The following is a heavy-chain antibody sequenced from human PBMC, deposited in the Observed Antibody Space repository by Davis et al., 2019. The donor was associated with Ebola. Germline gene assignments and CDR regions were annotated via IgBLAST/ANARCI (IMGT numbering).Heavy chain of an antibody. CDR1: GGTFSSYA. V-gene: IGHV1-2*02. CDR2: INTYSGDT. J-gene: IGHJ4*02. D-gene: IGHD4-17*01. Sequence: ASVKVSCKASGGTFSSYAISWVRQAPGQGLEWMGWINTYSGDTKYAQKFQGRVTMARDTSINRAYMELSRLRSDDTAVYYCATVGTSVTAFDHWGQGTLVTVSS. CDR3: ATVGTSVTAFDH.